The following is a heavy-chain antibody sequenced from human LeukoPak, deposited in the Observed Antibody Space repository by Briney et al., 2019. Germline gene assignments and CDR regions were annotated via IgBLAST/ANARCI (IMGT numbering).Heavy chain of an antibody. D-gene: IGHD3-3*01. CDR3: ARGLHTSGYAFDI. V-gene: IGHV1-69*05. CDR1: GGTFSSYA. CDR2: IIPIFGTA. J-gene: IGHJ3*02. Sequence: SVKVSCKASGGTFSSYAISWVRQAPGQGLKWMGRIIPIFGTANYAQKFQGRVTITTDESTSTAYMELSSLRSEDTAVYYCARGLHTSGYAFDIWGQGTMVTVSS.